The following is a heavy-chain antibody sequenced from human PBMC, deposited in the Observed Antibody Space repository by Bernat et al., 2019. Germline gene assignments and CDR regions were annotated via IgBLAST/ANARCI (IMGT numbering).Heavy chain of an antibody. CDR2: IWYDGSKK. D-gene: IGHD3-10*01. CDR3: ARCDAPPSIEMVRGVIDY. CDR1: GIIFSDYG. J-gene: IGHJ4*02. V-gene: IGHV3-33*01. Sequence: QVQLVESGGGVVQPGKSLRLSCAASGIIFSDYGMHWVRQAPGKGLEWVAVIWYDGSKKYYADSVKGRFTISRDNSQNTLYLQMNSLRAEDTAVYYCARCDAPPSIEMVRGVIDYWGQRILVTVSS.